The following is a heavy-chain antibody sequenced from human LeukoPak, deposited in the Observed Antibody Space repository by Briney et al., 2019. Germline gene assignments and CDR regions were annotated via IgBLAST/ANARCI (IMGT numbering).Heavy chain of an antibody. CDR3: ASYNAFDAFKI. J-gene: IGHJ3*02. CDR1: GFIFSKDW. D-gene: IGHD3-10*01. CDR2: IKSKTDGGTA. Sequence: SGGSLRLSCAASGFIFSKDWMSWVRQAPGKGLEWVGRIKSKTDGGTADYAAPVKGRFTISRDDSKSTLYLQMNSVKDEDTALYYCASYNAFDAFKIWGQGTVVTVSS. V-gene: IGHV3-15*01.